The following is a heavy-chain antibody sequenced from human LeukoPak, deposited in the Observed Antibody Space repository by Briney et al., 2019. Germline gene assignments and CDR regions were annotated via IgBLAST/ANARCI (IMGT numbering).Heavy chain of an antibody. CDR1: GFTFSSYA. CDR2: ISGSGGST. Sequence: GGYLRLSCAASGFTFSSYAMSWVRQAPGKGLEWFSAISGSGGSTYYADSVKGRFTISRDNSKNTLYLQMNSLRAEDTAVYYCAKDPDYGDYALDYWGQGTLVTVSS. CDR3: AKDPDYGDYALDY. D-gene: IGHD4-17*01. V-gene: IGHV3-23*01. J-gene: IGHJ4*02.